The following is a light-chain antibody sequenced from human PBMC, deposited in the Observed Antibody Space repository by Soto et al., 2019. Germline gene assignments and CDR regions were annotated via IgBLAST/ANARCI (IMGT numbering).Light chain of an antibody. V-gene: IGLV1-47*02. Sequence: QAVVTQPPSASGTPGQRVTISCSGSSSNIGSNYVYWYQQLPGTAPKLLIYSNNLRPSGVPDRFSASKSGTSASLAISGLRSEDEADYYCAAWDDSLRGSIFGTGTKVTVL. CDR2: SNN. CDR3: AAWDDSLRGSI. CDR1: SSNIGSNY. J-gene: IGLJ1*01.